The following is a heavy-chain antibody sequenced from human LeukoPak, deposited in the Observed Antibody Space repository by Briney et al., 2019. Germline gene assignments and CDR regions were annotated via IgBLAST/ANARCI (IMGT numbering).Heavy chain of an antibody. V-gene: IGHV4-4*07. J-gene: IGHJ6*03. CDR1: GGSISSYY. CDR2: IYTTGST. Sequence: SETLSLTCTVSGGSISSYYWSWIRQPAGKGLEWIGRIYTTGSTNYNPSLKSRVTMSVDTSKNQFSLKLSSVTAADTAVYYCAREIKDLYYYYYYMDVWGKGTTVTVSS. CDR3: AREIKDLYYYYYYMDV.